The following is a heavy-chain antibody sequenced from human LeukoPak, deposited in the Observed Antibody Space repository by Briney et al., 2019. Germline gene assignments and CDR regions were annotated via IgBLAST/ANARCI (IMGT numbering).Heavy chain of an antibody. CDR1: GFTVSSNY. CDR3: ARVTSEQQLLPPVYFQH. CDR2: IYSGGST. Sequence: PGGSLRLSCAASGFTVSSNYMSWVRQAPGKGLEWVSVIYSGGSTYYADSVKGRFTISRDNSKNTLYLQMNSLRAEDTAVYYCARVTSEQQLLPPVYFQHWGQGTLVTVSS. V-gene: IGHV3-53*01. J-gene: IGHJ1*01. D-gene: IGHD6-13*01.